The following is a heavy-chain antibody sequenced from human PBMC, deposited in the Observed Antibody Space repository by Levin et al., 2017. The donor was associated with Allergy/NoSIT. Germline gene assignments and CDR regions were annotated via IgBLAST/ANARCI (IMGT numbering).Heavy chain of an antibody. D-gene: IGHD1-26*01. Sequence: GESLKISCAASGFTFSSYAMSWVRQAPGKGLEWVSAISGSGGSTYYADSVKGRFTISRDNSKNTLYLQMNSLRAEDTAVYYCAKDKWVAPVGATSHDAFDIWGQGTMVTVSS. CDR3: AKDKWVAPVGATSHDAFDI. CDR1: GFTFSSYA. J-gene: IGHJ3*02. V-gene: IGHV3-23*01. CDR2: ISGSGGST.